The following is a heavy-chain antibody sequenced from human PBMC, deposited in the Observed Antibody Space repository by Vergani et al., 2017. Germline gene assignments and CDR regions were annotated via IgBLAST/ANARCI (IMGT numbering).Heavy chain of an antibody. D-gene: IGHD6-13*01. CDR1: GGSFSGYF. CDR2: VNHSGST. CDR3: ARGKLVPYYYYYGMDV. Sequence: QVPLQQWGAGPLKPSETLSLTCAVYGGSFSGYFWSWLRQPPGKGLEWIGEVNHSGSTIYNPSLKSRVTRSVDTSKNQFSLKLSSVTAADTAVYYCARGKLVPYYYYYGMDVWGQGP. V-gene: IGHV4-34*01. J-gene: IGHJ6*02.